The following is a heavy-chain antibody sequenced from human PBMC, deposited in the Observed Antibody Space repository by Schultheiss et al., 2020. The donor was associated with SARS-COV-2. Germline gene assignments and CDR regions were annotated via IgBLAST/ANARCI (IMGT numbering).Heavy chain of an antibody. J-gene: IGHJ6*02. CDR3: TTDSTMVARDYYYYGMDV. CDR2: ISNNSTYI. D-gene: IGHD2-2*01. V-gene: IGHV3-21*03. CDR1: GFTFSGFS. Sequence: GGSLRLSCAASGFTFSGFSMHWVRQAPGKGLEWVSSISNNSTYIYYADAVKGRFTISRDNSKNTLYLQMNSLKTEDTAVYYCTTDSTMVARDYYYYGMDVWGQGTTVTVSS.